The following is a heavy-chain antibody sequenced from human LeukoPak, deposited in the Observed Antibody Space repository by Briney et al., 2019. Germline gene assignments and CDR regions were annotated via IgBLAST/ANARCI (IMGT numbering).Heavy chain of an antibody. D-gene: IGHD3-22*01. CDR3: AGDYYYDSSGYYIVNY. V-gene: IGHV1-69*13. CDR2: IIPIFGTA. Sequence: ASVKVSCKASGGTFSSYAISWVRQAPGQGLEWMGGIIPIFGTANYAQKFQGRATITADESTSTAYMELSSLRSEDTAVYYCAGDYYYDSSGYYIVNYWGQGTLVTVSS. J-gene: IGHJ4*02. CDR1: GGTFSSYA.